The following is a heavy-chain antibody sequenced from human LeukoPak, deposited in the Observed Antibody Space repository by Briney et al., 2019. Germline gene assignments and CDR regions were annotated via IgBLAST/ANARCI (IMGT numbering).Heavy chain of an antibody. J-gene: IGHJ4*02. D-gene: IGHD6-13*01. Sequence: GASVKVSCKASGYTFTGYYMDWVRQAPGQGLEWMGWINPNSGGTNYAQKFQGRVTMTRDTSISTAYMELSRLRSDDTAVYYCARDYTIAAAGTPSYWGQGTLVTVSS. CDR1: GYTFTGYY. CDR2: INPNSGGT. V-gene: IGHV1-2*02. CDR3: ARDYTIAAAGTPSY.